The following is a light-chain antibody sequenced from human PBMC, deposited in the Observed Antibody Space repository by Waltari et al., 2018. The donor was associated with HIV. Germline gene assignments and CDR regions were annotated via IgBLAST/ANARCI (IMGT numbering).Light chain of an antibody. CDR3: CSCPRSGIRYV. CDR1: SSTGGSDDL. V-gene: IGLV2-23*02. J-gene: IGLJ1*01. Sequence: QAALTQPASVSASPGQSITISSTGTSSTGGSDDLVSWYQQHPGEAPKLIIYEVTKRPSGVSNRFSGSKSGNTASLTISGLQAEDEADYYCCSCPRSGIRYVFGTGTKVTVL. CDR2: EVT.